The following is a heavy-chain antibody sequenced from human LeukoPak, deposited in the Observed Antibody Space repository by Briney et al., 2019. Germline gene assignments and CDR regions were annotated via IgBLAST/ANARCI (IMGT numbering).Heavy chain of an antibody. CDR1: GGSISSGSYY. CDR2: IYTSGST. CDR3: ARVPPIPGTIDY. J-gene: IGHJ4*02. Sequence: SETLSLTCTVSGGSISSGSYYWSWIRQPAGKGLEWIGRIYTSGSTNYNPSLKSRVTISVDTSKNQFSLKLSSVTAADTAVYYCARVPPIPGTIDYWGQGTLVTVSP. D-gene: IGHD2-2*02. V-gene: IGHV4-61*02.